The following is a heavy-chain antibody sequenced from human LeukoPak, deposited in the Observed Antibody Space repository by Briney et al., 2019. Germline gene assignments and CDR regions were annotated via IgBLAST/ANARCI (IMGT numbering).Heavy chain of an antibody. V-gene: IGHV4-38-2*01. CDR3: ASQDTAMAPPLGY. CDR2: ICHSGST. D-gene: IGHD5-18*01. CDR1: GYSISSGYY. Sequence: PSETLSLTCAVSGYSISSGYYWGWIRQPPGQGLEWIGSICHSGSTYYNPSLKSRVTISVDTSKNQFSLKLSSVTAADTAVYYCASQDTAMAPPLGYWGQGTLVTVSS. J-gene: IGHJ4*02.